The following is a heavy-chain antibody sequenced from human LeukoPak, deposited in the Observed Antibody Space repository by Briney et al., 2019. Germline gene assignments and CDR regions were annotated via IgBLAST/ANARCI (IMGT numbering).Heavy chain of an antibody. CDR1: GGSISSGSYY. J-gene: IGHJ4*02. CDR2: IYTSGST. CDR3: ARVSEWELLRPNYYFDY. D-gene: IGHD1-26*01. V-gene: IGHV4-61*02. Sequence: SETLSLTCTVSGGSISSGSYYWSWIRQPAGKGLEWIGRIYTSGSTNYNPSLKSRVTISVDTPKNQFSLKLSSVTAADTAVYYCARVSEWELLRPNYYFDYWGQGTLVTVSS.